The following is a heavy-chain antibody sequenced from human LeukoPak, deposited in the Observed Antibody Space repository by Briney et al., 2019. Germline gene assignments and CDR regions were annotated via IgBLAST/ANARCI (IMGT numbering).Heavy chain of an antibody. Sequence: TGGSLRLSCAASGFTFSGSAMHWVRQASWKGLEWVGRIRSKANSYATAYAASVKGRFTISRDDSKNTAYLQMNSLETEDTAVYYCTRLKGDYNDYWGQGTLVTVSS. J-gene: IGHJ4*02. V-gene: IGHV3-73*01. CDR1: GFTFSGSA. CDR3: TRLKGDYNDY. CDR2: IRSKANSYAT.